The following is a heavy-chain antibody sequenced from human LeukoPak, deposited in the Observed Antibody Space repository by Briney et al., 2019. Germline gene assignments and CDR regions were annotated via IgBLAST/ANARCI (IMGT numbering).Heavy chain of an antibody. CDR3: AREPYRSVEYNWFDP. J-gene: IGHJ5*02. D-gene: IGHD6-19*01. CDR1: GFTFSSYG. Sequence: PGGSLRLSCAASGFTFSSYGMHWVRQAPGKGLEGVAVIWYDGSNNYYADSVKGRFTISRDNSKNSLYLQMNSLRAEDTAVYYCAREPYRSVEYNWFDPWGQGTLVTVFS. V-gene: IGHV3-33*01. CDR2: IWYDGSNN.